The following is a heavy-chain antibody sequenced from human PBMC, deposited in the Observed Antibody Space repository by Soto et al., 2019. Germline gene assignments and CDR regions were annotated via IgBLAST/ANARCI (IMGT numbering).Heavy chain of an antibody. J-gene: IGHJ6*02. CDR2: LYYSGSA. D-gene: IGHD3-22*01. Sequence: SETLSLTCIVSGGSINGQTYYWGWIRQPPGKGLEWMGSLYYSGSAYYNPSLQSRVAISIDTSKNHFSLRLSSVTAADTAVYYCARVGDYYDKGMDVWGQGTTVTVSS. CDR3: ARVGDYYDKGMDV. CDR1: GGSINGQTYY. V-gene: IGHV4-39*02.